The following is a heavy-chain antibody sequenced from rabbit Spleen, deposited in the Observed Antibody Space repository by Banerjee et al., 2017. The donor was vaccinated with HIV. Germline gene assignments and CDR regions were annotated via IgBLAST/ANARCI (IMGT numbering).Heavy chain of an antibody. CDR3: ARRDSGGASDL. CDR1: GFDFSSNA. J-gene: IGHJ4*01. V-gene: IGHV1S40*01. Sequence: QSLEESGGDLVKPEGSLTLTCKASGFDFSSNAMCWVRQAPGKGLEWIACIYPSSGNTYYASWAKGRFTISKTSSTTVTLQMNILTAADTATYFCARRDSGGASDLWGPGHRRHRL. CDR2: IYPSSGNT. D-gene: IGHD1-1*01.